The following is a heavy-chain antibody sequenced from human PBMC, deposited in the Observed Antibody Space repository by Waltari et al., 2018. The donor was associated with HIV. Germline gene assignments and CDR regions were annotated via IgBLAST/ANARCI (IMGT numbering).Heavy chain of an antibody. CDR2: IYYSGST. CDR3: ARDRKHDYGDYYYYYYYMDV. CDR1: GGSISSYY. Sequence: QVQLQESGPGLVKPSETLCLTCTVSGGSISSYYWSWIRQPPGKGLEWIGYIYYSGSTNYNPSLKSRVTISVDTSKNQFSLKLSSVTAADTAVYYCARDRKHDYGDYYYYYYYMDVWGKGTTVTVSS. V-gene: IGHV4-59*01. D-gene: IGHD4-17*01. J-gene: IGHJ6*03.